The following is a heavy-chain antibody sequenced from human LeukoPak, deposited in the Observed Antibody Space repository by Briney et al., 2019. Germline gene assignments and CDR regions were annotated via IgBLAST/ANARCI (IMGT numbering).Heavy chain of an antibody. CDR3: ARDVGGSLDY. CDR2: IKEDESAN. Sequence: GGSLRLSCTASGFTFSTYWMAWVRQAPGKGLEWVANIKEDESANNQADSVKGRFTIFRDNAQNSVYLQMSSLRGEDTAVYYCARDVGGSLDYWGQGTLVTVSS. J-gene: IGHJ4*02. V-gene: IGHV3-7*01. CDR1: GFTFSTYW. D-gene: IGHD1-26*01.